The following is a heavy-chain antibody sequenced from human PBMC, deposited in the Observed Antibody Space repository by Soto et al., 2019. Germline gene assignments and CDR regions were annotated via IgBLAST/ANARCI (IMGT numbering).Heavy chain of an antibody. CDR1: GFSLSNARMG. J-gene: IGHJ6*02. D-gene: IGHD1-7*01. CDR3: ARDNWNYYPLYYYGMDV. V-gene: IGHV2-26*01. Sequence: ESGPTLVNPTETLTLTCTVSGFSLSNARMGVSWIRQPPGKALEWLAHIFSNDEKSYSTSLKSRLTISKDTSKSQVVLTMTNMDPVDTATYYCARDNWNYYPLYYYGMDVWGQGTTVTVSS. CDR2: IFSNDEK.